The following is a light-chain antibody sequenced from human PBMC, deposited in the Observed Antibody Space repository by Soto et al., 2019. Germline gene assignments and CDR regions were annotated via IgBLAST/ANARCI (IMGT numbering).Light chain of an antibody. CDR2: DAS. J-gene: IGKJ4*01. V-gene: IGKV3-20*01. CDR1: QTVRNNY. CDR3: QQYDSSPPFALT. Sequence: EFVLTQSPGTLSFSPGERATLSCRASQTVRNNYLAWYQQKPGQAPRLLIYDASSRATGIPDRFSGGGSGTDFTLTISRLEPEDFAVYYCQQYDSSPPFALTFGEGTKVDI.